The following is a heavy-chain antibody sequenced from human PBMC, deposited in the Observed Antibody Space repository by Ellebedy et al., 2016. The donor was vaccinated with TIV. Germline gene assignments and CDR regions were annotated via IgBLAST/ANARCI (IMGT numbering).Heavy chain of an antibody. CDR2: ITPLFGVA. D-gene: IGHD5-12*01. V-gene: IGHV1-69*13. Sequence: AASVRVSCKASGGTFSNYIINWVRQARGQGLEWMGGITPLFGVATYAQKFQGRVTITADEYTTTGHMDLSSLRSEDTAVYYCARGRTIDPTKGMDVWGQGTTVTVSS. CDR3: ARGRTIDPTKGMDV. CDR1: GGTFSNYI. J-gene: IGHJ6*02.